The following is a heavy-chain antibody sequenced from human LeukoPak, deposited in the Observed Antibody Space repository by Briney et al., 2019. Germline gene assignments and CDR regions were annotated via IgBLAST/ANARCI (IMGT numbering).Heavy chain of an antibody. CDR3: ARLPHYYMDV. V-gene: IGHV4-4*02. CDR2: IYHSGST. Sequence: SGTLSLTCAVSGGSISSSNWWSWVRQPPGKGLEWIGEIYHSGSTNYNPSLKSRVTISVDKSISTAYLQWSSLKASDTAMYYCARLPHYYMDVWGKGTTVTVSS. CDR1: GGSISSSNW. J-gene: IGHJ6*03.